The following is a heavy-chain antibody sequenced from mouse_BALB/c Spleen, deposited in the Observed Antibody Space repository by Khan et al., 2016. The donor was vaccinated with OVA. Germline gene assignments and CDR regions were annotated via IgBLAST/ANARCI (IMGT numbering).Heavy chain of an antibody. CDR1: GYTFTSYT. D-gene: IGHD2-14*01. CDR2: INPSNGYT. J-gene: IGHJ3*01. Sequence: VQLQESGAELARPGASVKMSCKASGYTFTSYTIHWIKERPGQGLEWIGYINPSNGYTNYNQKFKDKATLTTDKSSPTAYLQLSSLTSDDSAVYNCVRDGAYHRNDGWFAYWGQGTLVTVSA. V-gene: IGHV1-4*01. CDR3: VRDGAYHRNDGWFAY.